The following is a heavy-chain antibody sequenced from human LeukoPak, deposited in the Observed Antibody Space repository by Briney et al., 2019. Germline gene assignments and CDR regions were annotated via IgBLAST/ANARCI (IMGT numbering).Heavy chain of an antibody. Sequence: GGSLRLSCAASGFTFSSYGMHWVRQAPGKGLKGVDFIRHDRSNKYYADSVKGRFTISRDNSKNTLYLQMNSLRAEDTAVYYCAKEYYSNSPDYYYYYMDVWGKGTTVTVSS. D-gene: IGHD4-11*01. CDR2: IRHDRSNK. CDR1: GFTFSSYG. V-gene: IGHV3-30*02. CDR3: AKEYYSNSPDYYYYYMDV. J-gene: IGHJ6*03.